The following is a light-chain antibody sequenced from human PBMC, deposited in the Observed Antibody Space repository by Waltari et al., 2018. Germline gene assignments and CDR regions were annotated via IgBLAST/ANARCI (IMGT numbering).Light chain of an antibody. CDR3: QAWDSSAFV. Sequence: SYEVTQPPSVSVSPRQRATITCPGETLGRKYVSWYQQKSGPSPVLVIYRDDKRPSGIPERFSGSNSGNTATLTISGTQPMDEADYYCQAWDSSAFVFGAGTKVTVL. V-gene: IGLV3-1*01. CDR2: RDD. J-gene: IGLJ1*01. CDR1: TLGRKY.